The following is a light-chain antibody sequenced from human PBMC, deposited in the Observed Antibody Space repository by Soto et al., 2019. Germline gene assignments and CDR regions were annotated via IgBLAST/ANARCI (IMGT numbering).Light chain of an antibody. Sequence: QFVLAQPRSVSGSPGQLLTISCTGTSSDVDDYRYVSWYQQYPGKAPKLVIYDGTKRPSGVPDRFSGSNSGNTASLTISGLQAEDEADYYCCSYVTTPEIFGTGTKVTVL. CDR2: DGT. CDR1: SSDVDDYRY. CDR3: CSYVTTPEI. V-gene: IGLV2-11*01. J-gene: IGLJ1*01.